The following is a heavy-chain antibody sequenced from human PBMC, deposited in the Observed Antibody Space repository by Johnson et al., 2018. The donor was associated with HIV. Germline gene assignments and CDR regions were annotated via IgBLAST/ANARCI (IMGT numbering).Heavy chain of an antibody. V-gene: IGHV3-23*04. CDR1: GFTFSNFA. CDR3: TTDLPYCSGHDCYNAFDL. Sequence: VQLVESGGGLVQPGGSLRLSCEVSGFTFSNFAMSWVRQAPGKGLEWVSVISGGGGSTYYADSVKGRFTISRDNSKNTLYLEMNSLRAEDTAVYYCTTDLPYCSGHDCYNAFDLWGQGTTVIVSS. D-gene: IGHD2-15*01. J-gene: IGHJ3*01. CDR2: ISGGGGST.